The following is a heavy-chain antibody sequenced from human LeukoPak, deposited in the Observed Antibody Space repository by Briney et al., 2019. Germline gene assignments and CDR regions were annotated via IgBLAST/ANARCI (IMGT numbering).Heavy chain of an antibody. V-gene: IGHV3-21*01. Sequence: GGSLRLSCAASGFTFSRYSMNWVRQAPGKGLEWVSSISSSSSYIYYADSVKGRFTISRDNAKNSLYLQMNGLRAEDTAVYYCARDSATLGLSLDYWGQGTLVTVSS. CDR1: GFTFSRYS. D-gene: IGHD3-22*01. CDR3: ARDSATLGLSLDY. J-gene: IGHJ4*02. CDR2: ISSSSSYI.